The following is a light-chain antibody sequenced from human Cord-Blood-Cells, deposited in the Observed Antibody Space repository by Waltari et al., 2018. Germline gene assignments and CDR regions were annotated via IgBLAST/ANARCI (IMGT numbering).Light chain of an antibody. V-gene: IGKV3-20*01. CDR2: GAS. CDR1: QSVSSSY. J-gene: IGKJ4*01. Sequence: EIVLTQSPGTLSLSPGERATLSCRASQSVSSSYLAWYQQKPGQAPRLLIYGASSRATGIPDRCSGSGAGTDFTLTISRLEPEDFAVYYCQQYGSSPRFGGGTKVEIK. CDR3: QQYGSSPR.